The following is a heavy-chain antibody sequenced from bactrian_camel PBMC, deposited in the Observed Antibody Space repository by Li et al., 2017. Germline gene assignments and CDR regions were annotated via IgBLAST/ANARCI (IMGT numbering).Heavy chain of an antibody. V-gene: IGHV3S25*01. CDR3: AAAPWLSTVDPCY. Sequence: QLVESGGGTVQAGGSLRLSCVGSGATFSSSCIAWFRQTPGKEREGVAAIYTGDKSTYYADSVKGRFTVSQDSRKNTVYLQMNSLKPEDTAVYYCAAAPWLSTVDPCYWGQGTQVTVS. D-gene: IGHD5*01. CDR1: GATFSSSC. J-gene: IGHJ4*01. CDR2: IYTGDKST.